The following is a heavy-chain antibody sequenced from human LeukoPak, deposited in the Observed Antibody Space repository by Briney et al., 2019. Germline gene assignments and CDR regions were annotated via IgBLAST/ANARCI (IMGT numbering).Heavy chain of an antibody. V-gene: IGHV3-48*02. CDR2: ISNSGGDI. D-gene: IGHD6-13*01. Sequence: GGSLRLSCAASGFTFGNYGMNWVRQAPGKGLEWVSFISNSGGDIDYVDSVKGRFTFSRDNAKNSLYLQMNSLRDEDTAVYYCARDRGSSGWYYFDYWGQGTLVTVSS. CDR1: GFTFGNYG. CDR3: ARDRGSSGWYYFDY. J-gene: IGHJ4*02.